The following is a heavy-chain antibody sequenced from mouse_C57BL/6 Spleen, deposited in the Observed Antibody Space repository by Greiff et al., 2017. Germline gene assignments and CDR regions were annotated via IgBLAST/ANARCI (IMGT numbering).Heavy chain of an antibody. CDR1: GFTFSDYY. Sequence: EVKLMESEGGLVQPGSSMKLSCTASGFTFSDYYMAWVRQVPEKGLEWVANINYDGSSTYYLDALKSRFIISRDNAKNILYLQMSSLKSEDIATYYCARAVDSSGYDYWGQGTTLTVSS. D-gene: IGHD3-2*02. V-gene: IGHV5-16*01. J-gene: IGHJ2*01. CDR2: INYDGSST. CDR3: ARAVDSSGYDY.